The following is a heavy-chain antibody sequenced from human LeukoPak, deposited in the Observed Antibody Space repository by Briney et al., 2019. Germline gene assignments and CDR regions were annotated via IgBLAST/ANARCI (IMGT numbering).Heavy chain of an antibody. CDR1: GFTFSSYW. V-gene: IGHV3-74*01. J-gene: IGHJ6*03. Sequence: GGSLRLSCAASGFTFSSYWMHWVRQAPGKGLVWVSRINSDGSSTSYADSVKGRFTISRDNAKNTLYLQMNSLRAEDTAVYYCASRAADYYYYYMDVWGKGTTVTVSS. D-gene: IGHD6-13*01. CDR3: ASRAADYYYYYMDV. CDR2: INSDGSST.